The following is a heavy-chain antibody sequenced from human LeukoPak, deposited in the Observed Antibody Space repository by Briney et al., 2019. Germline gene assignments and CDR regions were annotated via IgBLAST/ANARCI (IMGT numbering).Heavy chain of an antibody. CDR2: IHYSGST. J-gene: IGHJ4*02. Sequence: SETLSLTCTVSGVSISTDYWTWVPQPPGKRLEWIGHIHYSGSTSYNPSLKSRVTISLDTSKNQFSLKLTSVTSADTAVYYCARDAGATAYWGQGALVTVSS. CDR3: ARDAGATAY. D-gene: IGHD4/OR15-4a*01. V-gene: IGHV4-59*01. CDR1: GVSISTDY.